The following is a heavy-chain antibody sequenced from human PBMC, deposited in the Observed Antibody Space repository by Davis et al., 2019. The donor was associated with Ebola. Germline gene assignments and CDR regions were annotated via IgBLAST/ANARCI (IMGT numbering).Heavy chain of an antibody. CDR1: GFIFSSYP. CDR2: ISVRSIT. J-gene: IGHJ5*02. Sequence: GESLNISCAASGFIFSSYPMSWVRQAPGKGLEWVSSISVRSITYHADSVKGRFTISRDNSKNTLYLQMNSLRAEDTAVYYCAKVHPPTTVTTGWFDPWGQGTLVTVSS. V-gene: IGHV3-23*01. D-gene: IGHD4-17*01. CDR3: AKVHPPTTVTTGWFDP.